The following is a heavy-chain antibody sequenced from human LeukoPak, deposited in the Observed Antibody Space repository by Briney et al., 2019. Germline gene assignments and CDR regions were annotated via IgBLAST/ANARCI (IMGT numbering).Heavy chain of an antibody. CDR1: GFTFSSYS. Sequence: GGSLRLSCAASGFTFSSYSMNWVRQAPGKGLEWVSYISSSSSTIYYADSVKGRFTISRDKAKNSLYLQMNSLRAEDTAVYYCAREYCSSTNCLYDYWGQGTLVTVSS. D-gene: IGHD2-2*01. CDR2: ISSSSSTI. V-gene: IGHV3-48*01. CDR3: AREYCSSTNCLYDY. J-gene: IGHJ4*02.